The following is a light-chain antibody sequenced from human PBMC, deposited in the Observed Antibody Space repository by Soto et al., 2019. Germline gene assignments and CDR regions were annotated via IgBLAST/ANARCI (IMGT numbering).Light chain of an antibody. CDR3: QQRSNWPPVI. V-gene: IGKV3-11*01. CDR2: DAS. CDR1: QSFISS. J-gene: IGKJ4*01. Sequence: EIVLTQSPDTLSLSPGERATLSCRASQSFISSLAWYQQKPGQTPRLLIYDASNLATGIPPRFSGSGSGTDFTLTISSLEPEDFAIYYCQQRSNWPPVIFGGGTKVVIK.